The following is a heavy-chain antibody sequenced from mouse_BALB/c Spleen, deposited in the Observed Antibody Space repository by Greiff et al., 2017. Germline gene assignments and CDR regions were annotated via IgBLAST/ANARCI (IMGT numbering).Heavy chain of an antibody. CDR3: TRDYGQYWYFDV. CDR2: INPSNGGT. D-gene: IGHD1-1*01. Sequence: VQLQQPGAELVKPGASVKLSCKASGYTFTSYYMYWVKQRPGQGLEWIGGINPSNGGTNFNEKFKSKATLTVDKSSSTAYMQLSSLTSEDSAVYYCTRDYGQYWYFDVWGAGTTVTVSS. V-gene: IGHV1S81*02. J-gene: IGHJ1*01. CDR1: GYTFTSYY.